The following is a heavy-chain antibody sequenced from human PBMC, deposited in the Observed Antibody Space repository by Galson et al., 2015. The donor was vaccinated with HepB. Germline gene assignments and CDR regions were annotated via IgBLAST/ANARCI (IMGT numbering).Heavy chain of an antibody. V-gene: IGHV3-23*01. CDR1: GFTFSSYA. J-gene: IGHJ3*02. D-gene: IGHD3-22*01. CDR2: ISGSGGST. Sequence: SLRLSCAASGFTFSSYAMSWVRQAPGKGLEWVSAISGSGGSTYYADSVKGRFTISRDNSKNTLYLQMNSLRAEDTAVYYCAKASTYYYDSSGYRNAFDIWGQGTMVTVSS. CDR3: AKASTYYYDSSGYRNAFDI.